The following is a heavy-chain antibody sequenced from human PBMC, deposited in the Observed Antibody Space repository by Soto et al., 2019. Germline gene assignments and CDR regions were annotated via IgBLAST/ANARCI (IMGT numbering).Heavy chain of an antibody. V-gene: IGHV4-61*01. CDR2: IYYRGST. J-gene: IGHJ3*01. CDR1: GVSVSSSSNY. Sequence: LSLTCTVSGVSVSSSSNYWSWIRQSPGKGLESIGYIYYRGSTKYNPSLKSRVSMSIDTSKNQCSLKLSSVTAADTAVYYCARGVFNDYDTSGYHFDAFDLWGQGTLVTVSS. D-gene: IGHD3-22*01. CDR3: ARGVFNDYDTSGYHFDAFDL.